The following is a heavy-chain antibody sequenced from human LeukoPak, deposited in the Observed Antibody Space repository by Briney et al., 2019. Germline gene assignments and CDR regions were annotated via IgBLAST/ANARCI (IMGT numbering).Heavy chain of an antibody. V-gene: IGHV3-48*04. CDR3: ARWTIDY. Sequence: GGSLRLSCAASGFTFSSYSMNGVRQAPGKGLEWISYISSSGSTIYYADSVKGRFTVSRDNAKNSLYLQMSSLRAEDRAVYYCARWTIDYWGQATLVTVSS. J-gene: IGHJ4*02. CDR2: ISSSGSTI. CDR1: GFTFSSYS. D-gene: IGHD3/OR15-3a*01.